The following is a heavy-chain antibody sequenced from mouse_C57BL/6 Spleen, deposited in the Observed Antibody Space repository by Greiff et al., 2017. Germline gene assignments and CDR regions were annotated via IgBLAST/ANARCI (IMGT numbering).Heavy chain of an antibody. CDR1: GFTFSSYG. D-gene: IGHD4-1*01. Sequence: EVKLQESGGDLVKLGGSLKLSCAASGFTFSSYGLSWVRQTPDKRLEWVATISSGGSSPYYPDSVKGRLTISRDNAKNTLYLQMSSLKSEDTAMYYCARHVGREVACFDYWCQGTTLTVSS. J-gene: IGHJ2*01. V-gene: IGHV5-6*01. CDR2: ISSGGSSP. CDR3: ARHVGREVACFDY.